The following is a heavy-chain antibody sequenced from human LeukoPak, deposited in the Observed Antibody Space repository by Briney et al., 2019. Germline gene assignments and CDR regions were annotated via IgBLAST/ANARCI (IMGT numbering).Heavy chain of an antibody. J-gene: IGHJ6*02. V-gene: IGHV1-58*02. CDR2: IVVGSGNT. CDR1: GFTFTSSA. CDR3: AADRFGGYYGMDV. D-gene: IGHD3-16*01. Sequence: GASVKVSCKASGFTFTSSAMQWVRQARGQRLEWIGWIVVGSGNTNYAQKFQERVTITRDMSTSTAYMELSSLRSEDTAAYYCAADRFGGYYGMDVWGQGTTVTVSS.